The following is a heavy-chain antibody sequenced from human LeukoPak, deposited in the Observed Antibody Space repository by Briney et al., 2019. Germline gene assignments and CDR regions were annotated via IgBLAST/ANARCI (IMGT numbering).Heavy chain of an antibody. Sequence: SQTLSLTCTVSGASLSSGDHYWSWIRQHPGKGLEWIGYIHHSVSTDYTPSLKSPLTISPDTSKNQFSLKLSSVTAADSPVYYCARGDITTRGYYYCVDVGGNETTVTVSS. V-gene: IGHV4-31*01. D-gene: IGHD5-12*01. CDR1: GASLSSGDHY. CDR3: ARGDITTRGYYYCVDV. CDR2: IHHSVST. J-gene: IGHJ6*03.